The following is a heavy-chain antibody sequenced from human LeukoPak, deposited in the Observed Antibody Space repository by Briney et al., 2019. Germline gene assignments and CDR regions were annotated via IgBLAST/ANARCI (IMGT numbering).Heavy chain of an antibody. CDR1: GGSISSFY. V-gene: IGHV4-59*01. J-gene: IGHJ4*02. D-gene: IGHD4-23*01. CDR3: ARNPGGNSDY. CDR2: IYSSGTT. Sequence: SETLSLTCTVPGGSISSFYWTWIRQPPGKGLEWIGYIYSSGTTNYNPSLKSRVTISVDTSKNQFSLKLTSVTAADTAVYYCARNPGGNSDYWGQGTLVTVSS.